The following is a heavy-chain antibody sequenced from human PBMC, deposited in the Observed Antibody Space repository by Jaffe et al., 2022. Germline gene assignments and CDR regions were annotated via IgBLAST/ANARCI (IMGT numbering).Heavy chain of an antibody. CDR1: GYSISSGYY. D-gene: IGHD5-12*01. CDR2: IYHSGST. J-gene: IGHJ4*02. CDR3: AREISGFGVDYFDY. Sequence: QVQLQESGPGLVKPSETLSLTCAVSGYSISSGYYWGWIRQPPGKGLEWIGSIYHSGSTYYNPSLKSRVTISVDTSKNQFSLKLSSVTAADTAVYYCAREISGFGVDYFDYWGQGTLVTVSS. V-gene: IGHV4-38-2*02.